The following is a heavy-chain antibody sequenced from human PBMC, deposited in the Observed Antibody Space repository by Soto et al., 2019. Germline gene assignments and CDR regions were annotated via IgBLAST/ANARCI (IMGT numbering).Heavy chain of an antibody. CDR1: GGSISSGDYY. V-gene: IGHV4-30-4*01. Sequence: QVQLQESGPGLVKPSQTLSLTCTVSGGSISSGDYYWSWIRQPPGKGLEWIGYIYYSGSTYYNPSLKSLVTISVDTSKNQFSPNLSSVTAADTAVCYGARGRIAARPLTPHHYYGMDVWGQGTTVTVSS. J-gene: IGHJ6*02. D-gene: IGHD6-6*01. CDR3: ARGRIAARPLTPHHYYGMDV. CDR2: IYYSGST.